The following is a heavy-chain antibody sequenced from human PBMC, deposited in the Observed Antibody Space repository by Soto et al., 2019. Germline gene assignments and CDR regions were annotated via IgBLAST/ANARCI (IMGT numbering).Heavy chain of an antibody. Sequence: GGSLRLSCAASGFTFSSYAMHWVRQAPGKGLEWVAVISYDGSNKYYADSVKGRFTISRDNSKNTLYLQMNSLRAEDTAVYYCARDLQDIVVVVAATYYYYGMDVWGQGTTVTVSS. CDR1: GFTFSSYA. CDR3: ARDLQDIVVVVAATYYYYGMDV. J-gene: IGHJ6*02. V-gene: IGHV3-30-3*01. CDR2: ISYDGSNK. D-gene: IGHD2-15*01.